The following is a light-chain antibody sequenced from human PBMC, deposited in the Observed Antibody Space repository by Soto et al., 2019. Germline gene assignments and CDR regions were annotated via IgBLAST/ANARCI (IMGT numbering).Light chain of an antibody. J-gene: IGKJ5*01. CDR2: AAS. CDR1: QSVANSF. V-gene: IGKV3-20*01. Sequence: EIVLTQSPGTLSLSPGQRVTLSCRASQSVANSFLAWYQQRPGQAPRLLIYAASIRATGIPDRFSGSGSGTDFTLTISRLEPEDVAVFYCQQYGSSPITFGQGTRL. CDR3: QQYGSSPIT.